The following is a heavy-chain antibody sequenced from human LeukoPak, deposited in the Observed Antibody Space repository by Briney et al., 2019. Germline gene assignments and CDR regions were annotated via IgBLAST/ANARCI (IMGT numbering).Heavy chain of an antibody. Sequence: GGSLRLSCAASGFTFSNYWMRWVRQAPGKGLEWVANIKQDGSEKYYVDSVNGRFIISRDNPKKSLYLQMNSLRAEDTAVYYCARELSSGWLDYWGQGTLVTVSS. J-gene: IGHJ4*02. CDR2: IKQDGSEK. V-gene: IGHV3-7*01. CDR3: ARELSSGWLDY. D-gene: IGHD6-19*01. CDR1: GFTFSNYW.